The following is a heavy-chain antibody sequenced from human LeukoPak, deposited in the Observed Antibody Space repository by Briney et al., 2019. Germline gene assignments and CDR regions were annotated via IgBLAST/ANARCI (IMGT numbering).Heavy chain of an antibody. J-gene: IGHJ4*02. V-gene: IGHV3-30*04. CDR3: ARGQGCFDY. CDR2: ISYDGSNK. D-gene: IGHD6-19*01. CDR1: GFTFSSYA. Sequence: GRSLRLSCAASGFTFSSYAMHWVRQAPGKGLEWVAVISYDGSNKYYADSVKGRFTISRDNSKNTLYLQMNSLRVEDTAVYYCARGQGCFDYWGQGTLVTVSS.